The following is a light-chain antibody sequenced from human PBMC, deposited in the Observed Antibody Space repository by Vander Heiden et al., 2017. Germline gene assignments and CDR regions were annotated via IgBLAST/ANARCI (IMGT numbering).Light chain of an antibody. CDR3: QQAKDLPRT. J-gene: IGKJ3*01. CDR1: QDLGAW. CDR2: AAA. Sequence: IQMTPSPSSVSASGGDGVTITCRASQDLGAWLAWYQQKPGKAPNLLIYAAATLQSGVPSRCSGRGCGTEFTLTISSLQPEDSATYYCQQAKDLPRTFGPGTRVHIK. V-gene: IGKV1-12*01.